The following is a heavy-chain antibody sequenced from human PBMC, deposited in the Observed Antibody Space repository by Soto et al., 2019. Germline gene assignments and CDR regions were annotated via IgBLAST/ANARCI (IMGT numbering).Heavy chain of an antibody. CDR2: ISSSSSTI. Sequence: EVQLVESGGGLVQPGGSLRLSCAASGFTFSSYSMNWVRQAPGKGLEWVSYISSSSSTIYYADSVKGRFTISRDNAKNSLSLQINSLRDEDTAVYYCVRGYHYYDSSGYYTPVDYWVQGTLVNVSS. V-gene: IGHV3-48*02. J-gene: IGHJ4*02. CDR1: GFTFSSYS. D-gene: IGHD3-22*01. CDR3: VRGYHYYDSSGYYTPVDY.